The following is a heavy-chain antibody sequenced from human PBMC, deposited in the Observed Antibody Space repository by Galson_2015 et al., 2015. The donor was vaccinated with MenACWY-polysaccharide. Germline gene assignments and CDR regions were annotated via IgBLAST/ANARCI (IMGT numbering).Heavy chain of an antibody. CDR2: ISYDGSNK. CDR3: ARVSGYGGGR. V-gene: IGHV3-30-3*01. D-gene: IGHD5-12*01. J-gene: IGHJ4*02. Sequence: SLRLSCAASGFTFSSYAMHWVRQAPGKGLEWVAVISYDGSNKYYADSVKGRFTISRDNSKNTLYLQMNSLRAEDTAVYYCARVSGYGGGRWGQGTLVTVSS. CDR1: GFTFSSYA.